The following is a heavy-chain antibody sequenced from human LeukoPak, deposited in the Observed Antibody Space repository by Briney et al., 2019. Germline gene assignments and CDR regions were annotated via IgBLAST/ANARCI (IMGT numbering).Heavy chain of an antibody. CDR1: GGSISSGGYY. CDR3: ARVVFFSITIFGVVTPSRSNWFDP. CDR2: IYYSGST. J-gene: IGHJ5*02. D-gene: IGHD3-3*01. V-gene: IGHV4-31*03. Sequence: SETLSLTCTVSGGSISSGGYYWSWIRQHPGKGLEWIGYIYYSGSTYYNPSLKSRVTISVDTSKNQFSLKLSSVTAADTAVYYCARVVFFSITIFGVVTPSRSNWFDPWGREPWSPSPQ.